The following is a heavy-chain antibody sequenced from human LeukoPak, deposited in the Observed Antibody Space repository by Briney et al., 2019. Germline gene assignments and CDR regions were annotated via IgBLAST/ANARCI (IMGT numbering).Heavy chain of an antibody. V-gene: IGHV4-39*07. CDR1: GGSISSSSYY. J-gene: IGHJ3*02. CDR2: IYYSGST. Sequence: SETLSLTCTVSGGSISSSSYYWGWIRQPPGKGLEWIGSIYYSGSTNYNPSLKSRVTISVDTSKNQFSLKLSSVTAADTAVYYCARGGGVRGVIPQYFAIWGQGTMVTVSS. D-gene: IGHD3-10*01. CDR3: ARGGGVRGVIPQYFAI.